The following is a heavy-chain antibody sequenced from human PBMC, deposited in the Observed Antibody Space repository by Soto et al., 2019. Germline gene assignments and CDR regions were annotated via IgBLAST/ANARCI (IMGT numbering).Heavy chain of an antibody. CDR3: ASARIGLRYFDWLSHDY. Sequence: GGSLRLSCAASGFTFSSYSMNWVRQAPGKGLEWVSYISSSSSTIYYADSVKGRFTISRDNAKNSLYLQMNSLRDEDTAVYYCASARIGLRYFDWLSHDYWGQGTLVTVSS. V-gene: IGHV3-48*02. J-gene: IGHJ4*02. CDR2: ISSSSSTI. D-gene: IGHD3-9*01. CDR1: GFTFSSYS.